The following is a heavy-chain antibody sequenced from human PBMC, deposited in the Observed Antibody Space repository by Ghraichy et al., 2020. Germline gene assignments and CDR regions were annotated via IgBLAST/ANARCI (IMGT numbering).Heavy chain of an antibody. CDR2: ISSSSSYI. CDR3: ARDLIAVAGTGHYYYYGMDV. Sequence: GGSLRLSCAASGFTFSSYSMNWVRQAPGKGLEWVSSISSSSSYIYYADSVKGRFTISRDNAKNSLYLQMNSLRAEDTAVYYCARDLIAVAGTGHYYYYGMDVWGQGTTVTVSS. J-gene: IGHJ6*02. CDR1: GFTFSSYS. D-gene: IGHD6-19*01. V-gene: IGHV3-21*01.